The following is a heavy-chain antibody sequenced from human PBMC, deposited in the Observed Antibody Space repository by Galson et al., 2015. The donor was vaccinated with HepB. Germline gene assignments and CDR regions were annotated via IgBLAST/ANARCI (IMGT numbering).Heavy chain of an antibody. J-gene: IGHJ4*02. V-gene: IGHV3-30*04. CDR3: ARDLFRCPPDYFDY. CDR2: ISYDGKVK. CDR1: GFTFTNYP. Sequence: SLRLSCAASGFTFTNYPFHWVRHLPGKGLEWVAVISYDGKVKFYTDSVRGRFTISRDDSRNTLYLQMNSLRTEDTAVYFCARDLFRCPPDYFDYWGQGTLVSVPS.